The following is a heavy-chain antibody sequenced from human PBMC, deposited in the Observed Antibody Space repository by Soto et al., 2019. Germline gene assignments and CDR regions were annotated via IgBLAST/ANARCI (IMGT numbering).Heavy chain of an antibody. CDR3: ARVSGYCTNGVWYSFFDY. V-gene: IGHV3-21*04. D-gene: IGHD2-8*01. Sequence: GSLRLSCAASGFTFSSYSMNWVRQAPGKGLEWVSSISSSSSYIYYADSVKGRFTISRENHKNSLYLQTNSLRAEDTAVYYCARVSGYCTNGVWYSFFDYWGQGTLVTLSS. J-gene: IGHJ4*02. CDR1: GFTFSSYS. CDR2: ISSSSSYI.